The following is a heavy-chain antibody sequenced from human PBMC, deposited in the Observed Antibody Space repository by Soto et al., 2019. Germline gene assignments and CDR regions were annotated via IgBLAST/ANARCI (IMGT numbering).Heavy chain of an antibody. CDR1: GGIFNNYS. J-gene: IGHJ6*02. CDR2: IIPVFNLI. CDR3: ARGFFGGVGFFFGMDV. D-gene: IGHD3-3*01. V-gene: IGHV1-69*17. Sequence: QVQLVQSGAEVKKPGSSVRVSCKASGGIFNNYSVNWVRQAPGQGLEWMGGIIPVFNLIKYELKFQDRLTISADKSTNTAYMDLTSLRSEDTAVYYCARGFFGGVGFFFGMDVWGQGTTVIVSS.